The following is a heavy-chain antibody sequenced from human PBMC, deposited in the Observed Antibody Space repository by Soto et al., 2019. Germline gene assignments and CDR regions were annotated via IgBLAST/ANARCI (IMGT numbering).Heavy chain of an antibody. CDR1: GGSISSSY. D-gene: IGHD3-10*01. J-gene: IGHJ6*02. Sequence: SETLSLTCTVSGGSISSSYWSWIRQPPGKELEWIGYIYYTGSTYYSPSLKSRAIISLDASRTQFSLKLNSVTTADTAVYYCARDFWFEELSGGYYQYAMDVWGQGTTV. CDR3: ARDFWFEELSGGYYQYAMDV. CDR2: IYYTGST. V-gene: IGHV4-59*01.